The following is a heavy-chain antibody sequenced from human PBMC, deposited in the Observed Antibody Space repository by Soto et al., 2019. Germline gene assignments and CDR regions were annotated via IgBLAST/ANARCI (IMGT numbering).Heavy chain of an antibody. D-gene: IGHD6-13*01. CDR3: VRPYYSSSWWPFDR. CDR1: GFDFGDYY. CDR2: IDSDDGTT. Sequence: GESLRLSYTASGFDFGDYYMSWIRQAPGKGLEWVSYIDSDDGTTYYTDSVKGRFTISRDNAKNSLYLQMNSLRVEDTALYYCVRPYYSSSWWPFDRWGEGILVTVSS. J-gene: IGHJ4*02. V-gene: IGHV3-11*01.